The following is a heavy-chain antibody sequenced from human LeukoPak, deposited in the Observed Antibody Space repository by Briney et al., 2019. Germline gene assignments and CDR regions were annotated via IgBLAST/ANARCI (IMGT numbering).Heavy chain of an antibody. D-gene: IGHD1-26*01. CDR3: ARGSLELELPPAPMDV. CDR2: INPNSGGT. Sequence: ASVKVSCKASGYTFTGYYMHWVRQAPGQGLEWMGWINPNSGGTNYAQKFQGRVTMTRDTSISTAYMELSRLRSDDTAVYYCARGSLELELPPAPMDVWGQGTTVTVSS. V-gene: IGHV1-2*02. J-gene: IGHJ6*02. CDR1: GYTFTGYY.